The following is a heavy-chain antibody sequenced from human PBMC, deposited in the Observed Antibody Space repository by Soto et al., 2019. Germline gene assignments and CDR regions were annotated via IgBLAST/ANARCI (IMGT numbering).Heavy chain of an antibody. CDR2: ISSNSDTI. CDR1: GFTADDYA. Sequence: EVQLVESGGGLVQPGRSLRISCVASGFTADDYALHWVRQAPGKGLEWVSGISSNSDTIHYADSVKGRFTISRDNAKNSLFLQMNSLRPEDTAVYYCAKDMKWGGMTTIHYFDSWGQGTLVTVSS. J-gene: IGHJ4*02. D-gene: IGHD4-17*01. CDR3: AKDMKWGGMTTIHYFDS. V-gene: IGHV3-9*02.